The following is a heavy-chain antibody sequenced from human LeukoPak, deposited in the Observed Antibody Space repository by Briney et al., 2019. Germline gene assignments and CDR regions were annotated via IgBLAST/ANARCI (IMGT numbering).Heavy chain of an antibody. CDR2: ISSDGSNK. CDR1: GFTFSRYA. D-gene: IGHD6-19*01. V-gene: IGHV3-30-3*01. CDR3: ARTDTSGWSRPLDC. J-gene: IGHJ4*02. Sequence: GGSLRLSCAASGFTFSRYALHWVRQAPGKGLEGVAVISSDGSNKYYAGSVEGRFTISRDNYNNTLLLQMNSLRAEDTAVYYCARTDTSGWSRPLDCWGQGTLVTVSS.